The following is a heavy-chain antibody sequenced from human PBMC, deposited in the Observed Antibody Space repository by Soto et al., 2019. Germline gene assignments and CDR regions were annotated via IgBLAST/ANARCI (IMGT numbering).Heavy chain of an antibody. Sequence: SETLSLTCTVSGGSISSHYWSWIRQPPGKGLEWIGYIYYSGSTNYNPSLKSRVTISVDTSKNQFSLKLSSVTAADTAVYYCARGGDTVTTYKYYYYGMDVWGQGTTVTVSS. V-gene: IGHV4-59*11. D-gene: IGHD4-17*01. CDR3: ARGGDTVTTYKYYYYGMDV. CDR2: IYYSGST. J-gene: IGHJ6*02. CDR1: GGSISSHY.